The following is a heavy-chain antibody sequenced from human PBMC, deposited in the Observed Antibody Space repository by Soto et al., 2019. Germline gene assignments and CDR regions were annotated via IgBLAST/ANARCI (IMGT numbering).Heavy chain of an antibody. CDR1: GGTFSSYT. V-gene: IGHV1-69*06. Sequence: QVKLVQSGAEVKKPGSSVKVSCKASGGTFSSYTISWVRQAPGQGLEWMGGIIPIFGTTNYAQKFQGRVTITADKSTTTAYMELSSLRSEDTAVYYCARAARASSYDSRGNYFDFWGQGTLVTVSS. CDR3: ARAARASSYDSRGNYFDF. CDR2: IIPIFGTT. J-gene: IGHJ4*02. D-gene: IGHD3-22*01.